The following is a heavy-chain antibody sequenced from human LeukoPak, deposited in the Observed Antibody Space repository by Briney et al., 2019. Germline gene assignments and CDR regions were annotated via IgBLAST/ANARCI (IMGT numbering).Heavy chain of an antibody. J-gene: IGHJ4*02. CDR3: ARVWYSGSYPVDY. CDR2: ISSSSSYI. V-gene: IGHV3-21*04. D-gene: IGHD1-26*01. Sequence: PGGSLRLSCAASGFTFSSYSMNWVRLAPGKGLEWVSSISSSSSYIYYADSVKGRFTISRDNAKNSLYLQMNRLRAEDTAVYYCARVWYSGSYPVDYWGQGTLVTVSS. CDR1: GFTFSSYS.